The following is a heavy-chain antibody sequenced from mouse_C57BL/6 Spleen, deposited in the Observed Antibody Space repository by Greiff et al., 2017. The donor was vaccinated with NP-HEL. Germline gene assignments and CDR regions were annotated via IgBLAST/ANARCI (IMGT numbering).Heavy chain of an antibody. CDR1: GYAFTNYL. Sequence: QVQLQQSGAELVRPGTSVRVSCKASGYAFTNYLIEWVKQRPGQGLEWIGVSNPGSGGTNYNEKFKGKATLTADKSSSTAYMQLCSLTSEDSAVYFCARSSFYYYGSSRYYFDYWGQGTTLTVSS. CDR2: SNPGSGGT. D-gene: IGHD1-1*01. CDR3: ARSSFYYYGSSRYYFDY. V-gene: IGHV1-54*01. J-gene: IGHJ2*01.